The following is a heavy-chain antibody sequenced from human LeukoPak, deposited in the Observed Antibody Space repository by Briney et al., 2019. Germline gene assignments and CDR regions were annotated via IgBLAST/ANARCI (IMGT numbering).Heavy chain of an antibody. D-gene: IGHD4-17*01. CDR2: ISYDGSNE. CDR1: GLIFNRYS. V-gene: IGHV3-30-3*01. J-gene: IGHJ4*02. CDR3: ARDPRYFLLPTVTTGYFDY. Sequence: GGSLRLSCAVSGLIFNRYSMFWVRQAPGKGLECVAVISYDGSNEHYADSVKGRFTISRDNSNNTLYLQMTSLRAEDTAVYYCARDPRYFLLPTVTTGYFDYWGQGTLVTVFS.